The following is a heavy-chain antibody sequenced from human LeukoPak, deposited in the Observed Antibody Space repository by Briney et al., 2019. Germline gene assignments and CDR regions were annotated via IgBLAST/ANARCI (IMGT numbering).Heavy chain of an antibody. CDR3: AGDTHSSSWYDH. J-gene: IGHJ5*02. Sequence: GSLRLSCAASGFTFSSYSMNWVRQAPGKGLEWVSSISSSSSYIYYADSVKGRFTISRDNAKNSLYLQMNSLRAEDTAVYYCAGDTHSSSWYDHWGQGTLVTVSS. D-gene: IGHD6-19*01. CDR2: ISSSSSYI. CDR1: GFTFSSYS. V-gene: IGHV3-21*01.